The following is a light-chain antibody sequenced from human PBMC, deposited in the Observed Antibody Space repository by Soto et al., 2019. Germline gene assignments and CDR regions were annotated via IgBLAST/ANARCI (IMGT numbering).Light chain of an antibody. CDR1: QSIRTD. CDR2: DAS. Sequence: DIVMTQSPSTLSVSPGERATLSCRASQSIRTDLAWYQQKSGQGPRLLIYDASTRATGIPARFSGSGSGTEFTLTISSLQSEDFAVYYCQQYNNWPWTFGQGTKVEI. J-gene: IGKJ1*01. V-gene: IGKV3D-15*01. CDR3: QQYNNWPWT.